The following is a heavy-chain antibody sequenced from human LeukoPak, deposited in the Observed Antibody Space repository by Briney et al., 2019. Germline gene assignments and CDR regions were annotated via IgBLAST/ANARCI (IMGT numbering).Heavy chain of an antibody. Sequence: GGSLRLSCAASGFTFSSYEMNWVRQAPGKGLEWVSYISSSGSTIYYADSVKGRFTISRDNAKNSLYLQMNSLRAEDTAVYYCAKDRSYYLWNDFYYMDVWGNGTTVTVSS. D-gene: IGHD1-26*01. CDR2: ISSSGSTI. J-gene: IGHJ6*03. CDR1: GFTFSSYE. CDR3: AKDRSYYLWNDFYYMDV. V-gene: IGHV3-48*03.